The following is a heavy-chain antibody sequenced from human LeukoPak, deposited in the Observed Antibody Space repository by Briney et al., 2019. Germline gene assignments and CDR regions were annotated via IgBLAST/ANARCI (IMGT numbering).Heavy chain of an antibody. Sequence: GGSLRLSCVASGFSFGKYWMSWVRQAPGKGLEWVANIKLDGSEKNYVDSAKGRFTISRDNTKNSLYLQMNSLRAEDTAVFYCARDQYDTWSRRGNFDSWGQGTLVIVSS. V-gene: IGHV3-7*03. CDR1: GFSFGKYW. CDR3: ARDQYDTWSRRGNFDS. D-gene: IGHD3/OR15-3a*01. CDR2: IKLDGSEK. J-gene: IGHJ4*02.